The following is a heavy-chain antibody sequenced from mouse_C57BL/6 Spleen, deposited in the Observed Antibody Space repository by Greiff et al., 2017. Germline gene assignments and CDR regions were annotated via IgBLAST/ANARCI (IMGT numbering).Heavy chain of an antibody. CDR1: GFTFSNYW. CDR3: TADDYGGDY. D-gene: IGHD2-4*01. V-gene: IGHV6-3*01. J-gene: IGHJ2*01. Sequence: EVKVEESGGGLVQPGGSMKLSCVASGFTFSNYWMNWVRQSPEKGLEWVAQIRLKSDNYATHYAESVKGRFTIARDDSKSSVYQKMNNLKSEDTGIYYGTADDYGGDYWGQGTTLTVSS. CDR2: IRLKSDNYAT.